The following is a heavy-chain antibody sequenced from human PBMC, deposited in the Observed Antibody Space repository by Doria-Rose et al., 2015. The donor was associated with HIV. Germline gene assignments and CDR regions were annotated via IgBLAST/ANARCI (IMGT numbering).Heavy chain of an antibody. V-gene: IGHV2-26*01. Sequence: SGPVLVKPTETLTLTCTVSGVSLSSPGMGVSWIRQPPGKALEWLANIFSDDDRSDKTSLKSRPTICRGTSKSQLVLTMTDMDPADTATYYCARIKSSRWYHKYYFDFWGQGTLVIVSA. J-gene: IGHJ4*02. CDR1: GVSLSSPGMG. D-gene: IGHD6-13*01. CDR3: ARIKSSRWYHKYYFDF. CDR2: IFSDDDR.